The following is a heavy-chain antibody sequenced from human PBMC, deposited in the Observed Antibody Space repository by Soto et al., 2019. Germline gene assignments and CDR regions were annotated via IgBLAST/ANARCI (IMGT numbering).Heavy chain of an antibody. CDR3: ARDQGCSSTSCYRPYYYGMDV. J-gene: IGHJ6*02. CDR2: IWYDGSNK. Sequence: PGGSLRLSCAASGFTLSSYGMHWVRQAPGKGLEWVAVIWYDGSNKYYADSVKGRFTISRDNSKNTLYLQMNSLRAEDTAVYYCARDQGCSSTSCYRPYYYGMDVWGQGTTVTSP. CDR1: GFTLSSYG. V-gene: IGHV3-33*01. D-gene: IGHD2-2*01.